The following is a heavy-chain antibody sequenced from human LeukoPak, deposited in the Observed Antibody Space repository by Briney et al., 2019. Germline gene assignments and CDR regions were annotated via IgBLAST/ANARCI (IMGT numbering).Heavy chain of an antibody. D-gene: IGHD6-19*01. CDR3: ATDRGWAFDY. CDR2: INSGNNNI. J-gene: IGHJ4*02. Sequence: GGSLRLSCAAPGMTFSSYSFNWVRQAPGKGLEWVSYINSGNNNIWYADSVKGRFTIYRDIAQHSLYLQMNNLRDEDTAVYYCATDRGWAFDYWGQGTLVTVSS. V-gene: IGHV3-48*02. CDR1: GMTFSSYS.